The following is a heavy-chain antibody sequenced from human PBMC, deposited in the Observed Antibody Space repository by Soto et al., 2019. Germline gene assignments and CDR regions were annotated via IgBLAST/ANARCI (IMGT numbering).Heavy chain of an antibody. Sequence: QVQLEQSGAEVKKPGSSVKVSCKASGGTFSNSAISWVRQAPGQGLEWMGGIMPIFRTQDYAQKFQGRVTVTADESTSTAYMELSGLRSDDTAVYYCARDKDRQQLGGNYYYILDVWGQGTTVTVSS. D-gene: IGHD3-3*02. CDR1: GGTFSNSA. CDR2: IMPIFRTQ. J-gene: IGHJ6*02. V-gene: IGHV1-69*12. CDR3: ARDKDRQQLGGNYYYILDV.